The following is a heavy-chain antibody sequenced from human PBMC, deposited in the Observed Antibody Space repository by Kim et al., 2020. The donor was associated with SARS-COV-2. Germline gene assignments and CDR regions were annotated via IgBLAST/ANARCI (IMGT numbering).Heavy chain of an antibody. Sequence: SETLSLTCTVSGGSISSYYWSWIRQPPGKGLECIGYIYYSGSTNYNPSLKSRVTISVDTSKNQFSLKLSSVTAADTVVYYCARGIVGATTDDYWGQVTLVTVSS. CDR3: ARGIVGATTDDY. D-gene: IGHD1-26*01. CDR2: IYYSGST. V-gene: IGHV4-59*01. CDR1: GGSISSYY. J-gene: IGHJ4*02.